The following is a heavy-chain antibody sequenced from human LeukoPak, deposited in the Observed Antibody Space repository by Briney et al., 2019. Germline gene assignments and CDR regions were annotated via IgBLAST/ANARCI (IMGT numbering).Heavy chain of an antibody. CDR2: IYYSGST. J-gene: IGHJ5*02. CDR3: ARHDRTYYYDSSGYNWFDP. D-gene: IGHD3-22*01. CDR1: GGSISSSSYY. Sequence: SETLSLTCTVSGGSISSSSYYWGWIRQPPGKGLEWIGSIYYSGSTYYNPSLKSRVTISVDTSKNQFSLKLSSVTAADTAVYYCARHDRTYYYDSSGYNWFDPWGQGTLVTVSS. V-gene: IGHV4-39*01.